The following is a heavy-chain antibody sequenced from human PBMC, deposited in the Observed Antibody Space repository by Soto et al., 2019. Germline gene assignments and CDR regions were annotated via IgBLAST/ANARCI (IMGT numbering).Heavy chain of an antibody. CDR1: GYSISSGYY. V-gene: IGHV4-38-2*01. CDR2: IYHSGST. CDR3: ATVGVLTGFDY. Sequence: SETLSLTCAVSGYSISSGYYWGWIRQPPGKGLEWIGSIYHSGSTYYNPSLKSRVTISVDTSKNQFSLKLSSVTAADTAVYYCATVGVLTGFDYWGQGTLGTVSS. D-gene: IGHD3-9*01. J-gene: IGHJ4*02.